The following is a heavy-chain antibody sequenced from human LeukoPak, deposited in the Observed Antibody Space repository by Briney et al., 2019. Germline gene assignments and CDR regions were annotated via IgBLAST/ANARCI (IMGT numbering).Heavy chain of an antibody. Sequence: GESLKISCKGSGYSFTSYWIGWGRQMPGKGLEWMGIIYPGDSDTRYSPSFQGQVTISADKSISTAYLQWSSLKASDTAMYYCARPNDFWSGYYHYWGQGTLVTVSS. D-gene: IGHD3-3*01. CDR2: IYPGDSDT. CDR3: ARPNDFWSGYYHY. J-gene: IGHJ4*02. CDR1: GYSFTSYW. V-gene: IGHV5-51*01.